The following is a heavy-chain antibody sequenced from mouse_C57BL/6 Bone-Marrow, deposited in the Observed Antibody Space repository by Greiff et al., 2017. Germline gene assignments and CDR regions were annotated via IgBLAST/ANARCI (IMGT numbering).Heavy chain of an antibody. V-gene: IGHV1-69*01. CDR3: ARGYYDAFAY. Sequence: QVQLQQPGAELVMPGASVKLSCKASGYTFTSYWMHWVKQRPGQGLEWIGEIDPSDSYTNYNQKFKGKSTLTVDKSSSTAYMQLSSLTSEDSAVYYCARGYYDAFAYWGQGTLVTVSA. D-gene: IGHD2-4*01. J-gene: IGHJ3*01. CDR2: IDPSDSYT. CDR1: GYTFTSYW.